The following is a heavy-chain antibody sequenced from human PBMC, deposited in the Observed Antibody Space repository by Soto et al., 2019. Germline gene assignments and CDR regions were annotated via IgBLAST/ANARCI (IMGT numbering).Heavy chain of an antibody. J-gene: IGHJ4*02. V-gene: IGHV3-23*01. CDR3: AKSPGMYYYDSNGYYHYDY. Sequence: GGSLILSCAASGCTFSSYAMSWVRQAPGKGLEWVSAISGSGVSTYYADSVKGRFTISRDNSKNTLYLQMNSLRAEDTAVYYCAKSPGMYYYDSNGYYHYDYWGQGTLVTVSS. CDR2: ISGSGVST. CDR1: GCTFSSYA. D-gene: IGHD3-22*01.